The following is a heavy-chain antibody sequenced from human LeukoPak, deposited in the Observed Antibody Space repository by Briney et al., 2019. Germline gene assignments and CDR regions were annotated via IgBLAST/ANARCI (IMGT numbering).Heavy chain of an antibody. CDR2: ISSNGGST. J-gene: IGHJ4*02. CDR1: GFTFTSYA. V-gene: IGHV3-23*01. Sequence: PGGSLRLSCAASGFTFTSYAMSWVRQAPGKGLEWVSTISSNGGSTYYADSVKGRFTISRDDSKNTLYLQMNSLGAENTALYYCALLPYSGSGVFDYWGQGTLVTVSS. D-gene: IGHD5-12*01. CDR3: ALLPYSGSGVFDY.